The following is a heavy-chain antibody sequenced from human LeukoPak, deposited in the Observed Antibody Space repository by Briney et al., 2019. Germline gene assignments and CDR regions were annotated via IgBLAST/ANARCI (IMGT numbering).Heavy chain of an antibody. D-gene: IGHD1-1*01. J-gene: IGHJ3*02. Sequence: PGGSLRLSCAASGFTFSIYGMHWVRQAPGKGLEWVAFIRHDESNNYYADSVKGRFTISRDTSNNTLYLQMNSLRAEDTAVYYCAKDRWATQTTYDAFDIWAKGQWSPSLQ. CDR2: IRHDESNN. V-gene: IGHV3-30*02. CDR1: GFTFSIYG. CDR3: AKDRWATQTTYDAFDI.